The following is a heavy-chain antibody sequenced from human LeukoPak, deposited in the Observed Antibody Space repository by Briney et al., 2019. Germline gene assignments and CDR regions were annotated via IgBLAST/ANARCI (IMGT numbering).Heavy chain of an antibody. CDR2: ISADGGGT. CDR1: GFTFDDYA. D-gene: IGHD2-15*01. Sequence: GGSLRLSCAASGFTFDDYAMHWVRQVPGKGPQWVSFISADGGGTYYADSVKGRFTISRDNSKNTLYLQMNSLRAEDTAVYYCARGGPRYCSGGTCYLNNWGQGTLVTVSS. J-gene: IGHJ4*02. V-gene: IGHV3-43*02. CDR3: ARGGPRYCSGGTCYLNN.